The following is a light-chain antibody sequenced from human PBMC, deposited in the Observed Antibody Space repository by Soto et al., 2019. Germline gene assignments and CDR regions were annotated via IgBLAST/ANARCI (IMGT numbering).Light chain of an antibody. V-gene: IGKV3-15*01. CDR1: QILSSN. Sequence: DKLMTQSPATLSVSPCEGVTLSLSASQILSSNLAWYQQKPGQAPRLLIYGAVTRATGVPARFSGSESGTEFTLTISSLQSEDFAVYYCQQYNNWPPITFGQGTRLEIK. CDR2: GAV. J-gene: IGKJ5*01. CDR3: QQYNNWPPIT.